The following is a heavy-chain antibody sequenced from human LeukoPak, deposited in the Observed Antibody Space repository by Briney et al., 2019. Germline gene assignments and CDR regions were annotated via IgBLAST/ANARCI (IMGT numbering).Heavy chain of an antibody. Sequence: QAGGSLRLSCAASGFTFSSYGMHWVRQAPGKGLEWVAFIRYDGSNKYYADSVKGRFTISRDNSKNTLYLQMNSLRAEDTAVYYCAKDMGTRSTVGALAEKAFDYWGQGTLVTVSS. CDR1: GFTFSSYG. CDR2: IRYDGSNK. J-gene: IGHJ4*02. D-gene: IGHD1-26*01. CDR3: AKDMGTRSTVGALAEKAFDY. V-gene: IGHV3-30*02.